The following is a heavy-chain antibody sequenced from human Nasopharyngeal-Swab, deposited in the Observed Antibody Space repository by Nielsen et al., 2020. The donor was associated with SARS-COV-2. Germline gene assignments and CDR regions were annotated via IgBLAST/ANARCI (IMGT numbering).Heavy chain of an antibody. D-gene: IGHD1-26*01. CDR1: GFSLSTSGVG. CDR2: IYWDDDK. Sequence: SGPTLVQPPQTLTLTCTFSGFSLSTSGVGVGWIRQPPGKALEWLALIYWDDDKRYSPSLKSRLTITKDTSKNQVVLTMTNMDPVDTATYYCATRLGLLDSGSLPPFDYWGQGTLVTVSS. J-gene: IGHJ4*02. V-gene: IGHV2-5*02. CDR3: ATRLGLLDSGSLPPFDY.